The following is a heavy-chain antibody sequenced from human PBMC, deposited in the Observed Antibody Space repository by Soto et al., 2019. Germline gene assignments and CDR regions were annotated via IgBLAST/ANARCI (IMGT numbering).Heavy chain of an antibody. CDR3: ARLDYDILTGYYVAFDY. J-gene: IGHJ4*02. V-gene: IGHV4-59*05. CDR1: GGSISSYY. Sequence: SETLSLTCTVSGGSISSYYWSWIRQPPGKGLEWIGSIYYSGSTYYNPSLKSRVTISVDTSKNQFSLKLSSVTAADTAVYYCARLDYDILTGYYVAFDYWGQGTLVTVFS. CDR2: IYYSGST. D-gene: IGHD3-9*01.